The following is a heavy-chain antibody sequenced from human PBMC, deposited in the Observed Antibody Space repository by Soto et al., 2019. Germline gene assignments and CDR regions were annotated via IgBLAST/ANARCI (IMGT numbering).Heavy chain of an antibody. V-gene: IGHV4-61*01. Sequence: QVQLQESGPGLVKPSETLSLTCTVSGGSVSSGSYYWSWIRQPPGKGLEWIGYIYYSGSTNYNPSLKSRVTISVDKSKNRCSLNLSSVTAADTAVYYCARDLNPRQRDCSSTSCSYYYGMDVWGQGTTVTVSS. CDR3: ARDLNPRQRDCSSTSCSYYYGMDV. CDR1: GGSVSSGSYY. CDR2: IYYSGST. D-gene: IGHD2-2*01. J-gene: IGHJ6*02.